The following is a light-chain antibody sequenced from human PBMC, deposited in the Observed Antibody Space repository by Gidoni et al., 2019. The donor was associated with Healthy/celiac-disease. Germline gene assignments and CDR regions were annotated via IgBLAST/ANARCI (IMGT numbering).Light chain of an antibody. CDR1: QSVSSY. Sequence: IVLTQSPATLSLSPGERATLSCRASQSVSSYLAWYQQKPVQAPRLLIYDASNRATGIPARFSGSGSGTDFTLTISSLEPEDFAVYYCQQRSNWWTFGQGTKVEIK. CDR2: DAS. J-gene: IGKJ1*01. CDR3: QQRSNWWT. V-gene: IGKV3-11*01.